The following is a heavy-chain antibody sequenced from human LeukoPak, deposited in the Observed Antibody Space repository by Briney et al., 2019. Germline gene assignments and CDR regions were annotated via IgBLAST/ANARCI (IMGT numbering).Heavy chain of an antibody. CDR3: ARLRPSQQLVAFDI. CDR2: IYYSGST. D-gene: IGHD6-13*01. Sequence: GYIYYSGSTNYNPSLKSRVTISVDTSKNQFSLKLSSVTAADTAVYYCARLRPSQQLVAFDIWGQGTMVTVSS. V-gene: IGHV4-59*01. J-gene: IGHJ3*02.